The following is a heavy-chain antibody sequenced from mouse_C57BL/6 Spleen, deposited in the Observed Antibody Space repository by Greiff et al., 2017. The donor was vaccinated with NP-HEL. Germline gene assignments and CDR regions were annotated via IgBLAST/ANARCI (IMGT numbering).Heavy chain of an antibody. V-gene: IGHV5-6*01. CDR1: GFTFSSYG. Sequence: EVKLMESGGDLVKPGGSLKLSCAASGFTFSSYGMSWVRQTPDKRLEWVATISSGGSYTYYPDSVKGRFTTSRDNAKNTLYLQMSSLKSEDTAMYYCARGGTMITTGYYFDYWGQGTTLTVSS. CDR3: ARGGTMITTGYYFDY. CDR2: ISSGGSYT. D-gene: IGHD2-4*01. J-gene: IGHJ2*01.